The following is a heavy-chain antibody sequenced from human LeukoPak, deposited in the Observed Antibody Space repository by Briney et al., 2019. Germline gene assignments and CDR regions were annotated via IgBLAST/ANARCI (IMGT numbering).Heavy chain of an antibody. CDR2: INSDGSST. V-gene: IGHV3-74*01. J-gene: IGHJ4*02. CDR3: ARERNWSDFDY. CDR1: GFTFSNYW. Sequence: PGGSLRLSCAASGFTFSNYWMHWVRQAPGKGLVWVSRINSDGSSTSYADSVKGRFTISRDNAKNTLYLQMNSLRAEDTAVYYCARERNWSDFDYWGQGTLVTVSS. D-gene: IGHD1-1*01.